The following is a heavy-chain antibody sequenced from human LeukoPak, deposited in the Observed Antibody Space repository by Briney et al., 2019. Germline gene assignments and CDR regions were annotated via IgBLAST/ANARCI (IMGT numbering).Heavy chain of an antibody. V-gene: IGHV3-7*01. CDR2: IKQDGNEK. J-gene: IGHJ4*02. CDR3: ARDTLGEGEDANYAVYYFDY. CDR1: GFTFSSYW. D-gene: IGHD4/OR15-4a*01. Sequence: GGSLRLSCAASGFTFSSYWMSWVRQAPGKGLEWVANIKQDGNEKYYADSVKGRFTISRDNAKNSLDLQMNSLRAEDTAVYYCARDTLGEGEDANYAVYYFDYWGQGSVVTVSS.